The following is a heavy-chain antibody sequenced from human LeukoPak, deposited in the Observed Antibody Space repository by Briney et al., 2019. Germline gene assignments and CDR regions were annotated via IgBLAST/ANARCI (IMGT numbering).Heavy chain of an antibody. CDR1: GGYISSYY. Sequence: SETLSLTCTVSGGYISSYYWNWIRQPAGKGLEWIGRIYTSGSTNYNPSLKSRVTMSVDTSKNQFSLKLSSVTAADTAVYYCARAINGVIILYYFYYMDVWGKGTTVTVSS. V-gene: IGHV4-4*07. CDR3: ARAINGVIILYYFYYMDV. CDR2: IYTSGST. D-gene: IGHD3-10*01. J-gene: IGHJ6*03.